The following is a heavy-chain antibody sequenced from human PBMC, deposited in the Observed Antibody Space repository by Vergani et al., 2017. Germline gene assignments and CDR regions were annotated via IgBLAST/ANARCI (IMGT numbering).Heavy chain of an antibody. CDR3: ERGPPPNRYCSGGSCYRYYYYGMDV. CDR1: GFTFSDYY. V-gene: IGHV3-11*04. CDR2: ISSSGSTI. Sequence: QVQLVESGGGLVKPGGSLRLSCAASGFTFSDYYMSWIRQAPGKGLEWVSYISSSGSTIYYADSVKGRFTISRDNAKNSLYLQMNSLRAEDTAVYYCERGPPPNRYCSGGSCYRYYYYGMDVWGQGTTVTVSS. J-gene: IGHJ6*02. D-gene: IGHD2-15*01.